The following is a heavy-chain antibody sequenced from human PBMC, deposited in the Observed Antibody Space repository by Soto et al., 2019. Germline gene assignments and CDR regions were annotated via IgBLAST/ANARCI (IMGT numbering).Heavy chain of an antibody. CDR3: ARGGRGYSYGYFDY. D-gene: IGHD5-18*01. Sequence: ETLSLTCTVSGGSISSYYWSWIRQPPGKGLEWIGYIYYSGSTNYNPSLKSRVTISVDTSKNQFSLKLSSVTAADTAVYYCARGGRGYSYGYFDYWGQGTLVTVSS. J-gene: IGHJ4*02. CDR2: IYYSGST. V-gene: IGHV4-59*01. CDR1: GGSISSYY.